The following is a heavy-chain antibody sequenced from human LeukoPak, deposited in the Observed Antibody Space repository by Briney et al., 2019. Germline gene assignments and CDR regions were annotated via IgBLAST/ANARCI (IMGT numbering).Heavy chain of an antibody. V-gene: IGHV1-18*01. CDR1: GYTFTSYG. D-gene: IGHD2-2*02. CDR2: ISAYNGNT. J-gene: IGHJ6*03. CDR3: ARLAGGYRAYYYYMDV. Sequence: GASVKVSCKASGYTFTSYGISWVRQAPGQGLEWMGWISAYNGNTNYAQKLQGRVTMTTDTSTSTAYMELRSLRSDDTAVYYCARLAGGYRAYYYYMDVWGKGTTVTVSS.